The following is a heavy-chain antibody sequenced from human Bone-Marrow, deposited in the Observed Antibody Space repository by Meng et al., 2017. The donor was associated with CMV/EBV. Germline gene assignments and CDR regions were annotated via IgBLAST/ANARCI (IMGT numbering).Heavy chain of an antibody. V-gene: IGHV4-34*01. CDR1: GGSFSGYY. J-gene: IGHJ4*02. D-gene: IGHD4-17*01. CDR3: ARGLDYGDYLDY. Sequence: SETLSLTCAVYGGSFSGYYWSWIRQPPGEGLEWIGEINHSGSTNYNPSLKSRVTISVDTSKNQFSLKLSSVTAADTAVYYCARGLDYGDYLDYWGQGTLVTVSS. CDR2: INHSGST.